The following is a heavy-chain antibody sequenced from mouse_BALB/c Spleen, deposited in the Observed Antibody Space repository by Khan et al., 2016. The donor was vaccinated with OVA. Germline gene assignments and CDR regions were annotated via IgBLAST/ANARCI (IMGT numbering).Heavy chain of an antibody. CDR2: IWGDGST. V-gene: IGHV2-6-7*01. CDR1: GFSLTGYG. CDR3: ARDRYYYGRGLTY. J-gene: IGHJ3*01. Sequence: VELVESGPGLVAPSQSLSITCTVSGFSLTGYGVNWVRQPPGKGLEWLGMIWGDGSTDYNSALKSSLSISKDNSKNQVFLKMNSLQTDDTARYYCARDRYYYGRGLTYWGQGTLVTVSA. D-gene: IGHD1-1*01.